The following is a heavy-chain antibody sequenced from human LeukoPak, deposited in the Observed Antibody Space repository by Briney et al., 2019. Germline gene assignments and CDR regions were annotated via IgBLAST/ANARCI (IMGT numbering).Heavy chain of an antibody. CDR2: IWYDGSNK. Sequence: GGSLRLSCAASGFTFSSYGMHWVRQAPGKGLEWVALIWYDGSNKYYVDSVKGRLTISRDNSKNTLYLQMNSLKVEDTAVYYCAREGPRGNSQFDYWGQGTLVTVSS. CDR1: GFTFSSYG. J-gene: IGHJ4*02. CDR3: AREGPRGNSQFDY. V-gene: IGHV3-33*01. D-gene: IGHD2/OR15-2a*01.